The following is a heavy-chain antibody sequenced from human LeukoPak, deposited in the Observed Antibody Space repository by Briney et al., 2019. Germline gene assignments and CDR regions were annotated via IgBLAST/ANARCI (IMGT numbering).Heavy chain of an antibody. CDR1: GYTFTSYG. CDR3: ARERIVAGTGTFDS. D-gene: IGHD6-19*01. V-gene: IGHV1-18*01. Sequence: ASVKVSCKASGYTFTSYGISWVRQAPGQGLEWMGWISTYNGNTHYAQKFQGRVTLTTDTSTSTAYMELRSLRSDDTAAYYCARERIVAGTGTFDSWGQGTLVTVSS. J-gene: IGHJ4*02. CDR2: ISTYNGNT.